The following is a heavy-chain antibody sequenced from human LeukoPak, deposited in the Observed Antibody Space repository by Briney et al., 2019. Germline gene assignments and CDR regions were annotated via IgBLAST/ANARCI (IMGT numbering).Heavy chain of an antibody. CDR2: ITYSGDT. CDR3: ARGSPSRTGLYFDL. Sequence: PSETLSLTCTVTGDSIFTTRYHWGWIRQPPGKGLEWIGSITYSGDTYENPSLESRVIMSVDTSKNQFSLKLNSVTAADTAVYYCARGSPSRTGLYFDLWGRGTLVTVSS. V-gene: IGHV4-39*07. CDR1: GDSIFTTRYH. J-gene: IGHJ2*01. D-gene: IGHD3/OR15-3a*01.